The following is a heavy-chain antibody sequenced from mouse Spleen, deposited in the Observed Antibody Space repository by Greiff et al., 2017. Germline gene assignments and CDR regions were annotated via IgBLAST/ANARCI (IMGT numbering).Heavy chain of an antibody. V-gene: IGHV2-2*02. D-gene: IGHD1-1*01. Sequence: VHLVESGPGLVQPSQSLSITCTVSGFSLTSYGVHWVRQSPGKGLEWLGVIWSGGSTDYNAAFISRLSISKDNSKSQVFFKMNSLQANDTAIYYCARNLYGSHYYAMDYWGQGTSVTVSS. J-gene: IGHJ4*01. CDR1: GFSLTSYG. CDR2: IWSGGST. CDR3: ARNLYGSHYYAMDY.